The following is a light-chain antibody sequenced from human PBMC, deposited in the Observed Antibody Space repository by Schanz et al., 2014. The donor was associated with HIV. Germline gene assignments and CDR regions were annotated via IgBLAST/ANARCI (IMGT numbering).Light chain of an antibody. V-gene: IGLV1-40*01. J-gene: IGLJ2*01. CDR3: QSFDSSLNTVV. Sequence: QSVLTQPPSVSAAPGQKVTISCSGSSSNIGNNYVSWYQQLPGTAPKLLIFDNTNRPSGVPARFSGSKSGSSASLAISGLQAEDEADYFCQSFDSSLNTVVFGGGTKLTVL. CDR1: SSNIGNNY. CDR2: DNT.